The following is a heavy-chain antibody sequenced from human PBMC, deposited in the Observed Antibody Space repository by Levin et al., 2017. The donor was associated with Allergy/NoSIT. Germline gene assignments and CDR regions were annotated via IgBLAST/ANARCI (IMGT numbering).Heavy chain of an antibody. CDR2: INSDGSST. V-gene: IGHV3-74*01. CDR1: GFTFSNYW. CDR3: AKPRTTGTGLLIDY. D-gene: IGHD1-1*01. J-gene: IGHJ4*02. Sequence: ETLSLTCAASGFTFSNYWMHWVRQAPGKGLVWVSRINSDGSSTSSADSVKGRFTISRDNAKNTLYLQMNSLRAEDTAVYYCAKPRTTGTGLLIDYWGQGTLVTVSS.